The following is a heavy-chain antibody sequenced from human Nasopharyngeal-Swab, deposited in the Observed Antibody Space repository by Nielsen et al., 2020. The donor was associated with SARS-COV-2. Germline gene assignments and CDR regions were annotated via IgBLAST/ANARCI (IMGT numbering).Heavy chain of an antibody. D-gene: IGHD4-23*01. CDR3: ARVRADYGGNSDEPSMDV. Sequence: VRQAPGKGLEWVSSISSSSSYIYYADSVKGRFTISRDNAKNSLYLQMNGLRAEDTAVYYCARVRADYGGNSDEPSMDVWGQGTTVTVSS. V-gene: IGHV3-21*01. CDR2: ISSSSSYI. J-gene: IGHJ6*02.